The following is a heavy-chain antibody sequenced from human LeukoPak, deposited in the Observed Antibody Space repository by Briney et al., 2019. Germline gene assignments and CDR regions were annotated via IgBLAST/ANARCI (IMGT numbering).Heavy chain of an antibody. V-gene: IGHV1-58*02. D-gene: IGHD2-15*01. Sequence: VASVKVSCKASGFTFTSSAMQWVRQARGQRLEWIGWIVVGSGNTNERVTITRDMSTSTAYMELNSLKTEDTAVYYCTSLGVVVRGVYWGQGTLVTVSS. CDR2: IVVGSGNT. CDR1: GFTFTSSA. J-gene: IGHJ4*02. CDR3: TSLGVVVRGVY.